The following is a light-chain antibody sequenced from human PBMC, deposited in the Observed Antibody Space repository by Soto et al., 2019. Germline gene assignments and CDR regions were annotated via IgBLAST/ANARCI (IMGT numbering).Light chain of an antibody. CDR3: SSFSSRTDLV. CDR2: EVR. CDR1: SRDVGAYNL. J-gene: IGLJ2*01. Sequence: QSALTQPASVSGSPGHAITIACSGTSRDVGAYNLVSWYQQFPGKGPKLLIYEVRHRPSGVSYRFSGSKSGNTASLTISSLLPEEEAVYFCSSFSSRTDLVFGGGTKVTAL. V-gene: IGLV2-14*01.